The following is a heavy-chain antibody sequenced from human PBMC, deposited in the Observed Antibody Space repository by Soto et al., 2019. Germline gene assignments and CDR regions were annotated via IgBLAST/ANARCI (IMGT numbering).Heavy chain of an antibody. D-gene: IGHD6-6*01. Sequence: GESLRLSCTASEFTISSYAMSWVRQAPGKGLEWVSAISGSGGNTYYVDSVKGRFTITKDNSKNTLYLQMNSLRAEDTAVYYCAKSITARPFDYWGQGALVTVSS. CDR3: AKSITARPFDY. J-gene: IGHJ4*02. CDR1: EFTISSYA. V-gene: IGHV3-23*01. CDR2: ISGSGGNT.